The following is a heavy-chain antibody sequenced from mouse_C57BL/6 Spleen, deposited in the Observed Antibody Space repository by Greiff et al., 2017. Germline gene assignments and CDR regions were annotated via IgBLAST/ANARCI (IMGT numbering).Heavy chain of an antibody. D-gene: IGHD4-1*01. Sequence: EVQLVESEGGLVQPGSSMKLSCTASGFTFSDYYMAWVRQVPEKGLEWVANINYDGSSTYYLDSLKSRFIISRDNAKNILYLQMSSLKSEDTATYYCARVVLPGDFDVWGTGTTVTVSS. V-gene: IGHV5-16*01. CDR3: ARVVLPGDFDV. J-gene: IGHJ1*03. CDR1: GFTFSDYY. CDR2: INYDGSST.